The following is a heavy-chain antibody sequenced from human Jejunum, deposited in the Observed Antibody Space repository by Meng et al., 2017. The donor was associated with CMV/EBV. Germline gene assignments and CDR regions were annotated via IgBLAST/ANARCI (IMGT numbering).Heavy chain of an antibody. V-gene: IGHV1-58*01. CDR2: IVAGGDNT. Sequence: VQWVRQARGQRLEWIGWIVAGGDNTEYAQQFQERVTITRDMSTSTAYMELSSLRSEDTAIYYCASHQQFCSGGSCYSLGYYYGMDVWGQGTTVTVSS. D-gene: IGHD2-15*01. J-gene: IGHJ6*02. CDR3: ASHQQFCSGGSCYSLGYYYGMDV.